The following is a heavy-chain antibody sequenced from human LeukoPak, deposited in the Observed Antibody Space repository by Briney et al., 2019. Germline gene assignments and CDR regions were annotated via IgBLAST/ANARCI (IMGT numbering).Heavy chain of an antibody. V-gene: IGHV3-11*01. CDR2: ISSSGSTI. CDR3: ARVRERQQLVIPHFDY. D-gene: IGHD6-13*01. CDR1: GFTFSDYY. Sequence: GGSLRLSCAASGFTFSDYYVSWIRQAPGKGLEWVSYISSSGSTIYYADSVKGRFTISRDNAKNSLYLQMNSLRAEDTAVYYCARVRERQQLVIPHFDYWGQGALVTVSS. J-gene: IGHJ4*02.